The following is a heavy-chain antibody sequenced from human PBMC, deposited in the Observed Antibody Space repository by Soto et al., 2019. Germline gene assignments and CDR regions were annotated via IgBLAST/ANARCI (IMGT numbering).Heavy chain of an antibody. V-gene: IGHV4-39*01. Sequence: SVPLWLTDAGSGDSITNRPSYRGWCRQPPGKGLEWIGSVYYRWSTYYSTSLKSRVTMSVDSSKNQFSLNLGSVTDTDAAVYYCVSSNAGGGYYFDYWGQRFPVTV. CDR3: VSSNAGGGYYFDY. CDR2: VYYRWST. J-gene: IGHJ4*02. CDR1: GDSITNRPSY. D-gene: IGHD2-2*01.